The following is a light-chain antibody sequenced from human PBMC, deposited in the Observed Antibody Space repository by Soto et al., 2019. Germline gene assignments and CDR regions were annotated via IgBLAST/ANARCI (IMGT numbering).Light chain of an antibody. CDR1: SGHSSYA. V-gene: IGLV4-69*01. Sequence: QLVLTQSPSASASLGASVKLTCTLSSGHSSYAIAWHQQQPEKGPRYLMKLNSDGSHSKGDGIPDRFSGSSSGAERYLTISSLQSEDEADYYCQTWGTGPRAVFGGGTQLTVL. CDR3: QTWGTGPRAV. CDR2: LNSDGSH. J-gene: IGLJ7*01.